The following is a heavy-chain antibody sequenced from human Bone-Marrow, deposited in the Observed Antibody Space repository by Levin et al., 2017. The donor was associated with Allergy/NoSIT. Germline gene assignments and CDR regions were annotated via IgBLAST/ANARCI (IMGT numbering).Heavy chain of an antibody. J-gene: IGHJ6*02. V-gene: IGHV3-21*01. D-gene: IGHD6-13*01. CDR1: GFTFSSYS. CDR2: ISSSSSYI. CDR3: ARDVYSSSWYNGGYYYYGMDV. Sequence: GGSLRLSCAASGFTFSSYSMNWVRQAPGKGLEWVSSISSSSSYIYYADSVKGRFTISRDNAKNSLYLQMNSLRAEDTAVYYCARDVYSSSWYNGGYYYYGMDVWGQGTTVTVSS.